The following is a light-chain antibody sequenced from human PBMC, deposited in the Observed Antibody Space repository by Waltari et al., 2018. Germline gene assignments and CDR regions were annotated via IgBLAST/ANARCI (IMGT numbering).Light chain of an antibody. CDR3: QQYGRSPWT. CDR1: QSVSSNY. Sequence: FVLTQSPGTLSLSPGERVTLSCRASQSVSSNYLAWYQQKPGQAPRLLIYDASKRATGIANGFSGSGPGPEFKLPISSLEPEDVAVYYCQQYGRSPWTFVQGTMVEIK. J-gene: IGKJ1*01. CDR2: DAS. V-gene: IGKV3-20*01.